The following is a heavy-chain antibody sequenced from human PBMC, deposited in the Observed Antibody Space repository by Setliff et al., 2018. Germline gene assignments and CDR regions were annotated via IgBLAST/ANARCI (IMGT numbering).Heavy chain of an antibody. CDR3: ARLALTGYDSSGYYYALDYYYYMDV. V-gene: IGHV3-74*01. J-gene: IGHJ6*03. D-gene: IGHD3-22*01. CDR1: GFTLSNFY. Sequence: GGSLRLSCAASGFTLSNFYMHWVRQAPGRGLVWVSRINEDGSVRNYADPVMGRFTISRDKAHHSLFLQMNSLRAEDTAVYYCARLALTGYDSSGYYYALDYYYYMDVWGKGTTVTVSS. CDR2: INEDGSVR.